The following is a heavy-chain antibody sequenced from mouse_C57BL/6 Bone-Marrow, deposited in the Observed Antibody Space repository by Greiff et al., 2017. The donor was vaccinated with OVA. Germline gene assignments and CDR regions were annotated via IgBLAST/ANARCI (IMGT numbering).Heavy chain of an antibody. CDR3: GRRPYYWRYFDV. CDR1: GYTFTSYW. Sequence: QVQLQQSGAELVKPGASVKLSCKASGYTFTSYWMQWVKQRPGQGLEWIGEIDPSDSYTNYNQKFKGKATLTVDTSSSTAYMQLSSLTSEDSAVYYCGRRPYYWRYFDVWGTGTTVTVSS. CDR2: IDPSDSYT. V-gene: IGHV1-50*01. D-gene: IGHD1-1*01. J-gene: IGHJ1*03.